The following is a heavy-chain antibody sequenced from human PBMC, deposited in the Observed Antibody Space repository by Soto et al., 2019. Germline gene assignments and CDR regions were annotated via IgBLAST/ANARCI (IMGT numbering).Heavy chain of an antibody. D-gene: IGHD4-17*01. CDR2: ISSSSSYI. Sequence: EVQLVESGGGLVKPGGSLRLSCAASGFTFSSYSMNWVRQAPGKGLEWVSSISSSSSYIYYADSVKGRFTISRDNAKNSLYLQMNSLRAEDTTVYYCARSGDYGDYYYYYMDVWGKGTTVTVSS. CDR3: ARSGDYGDYYYYYMDV. CDR1: GFTFSSYS. J-gene: IGHJ6*03. V-gene: IGHV3-21*01.